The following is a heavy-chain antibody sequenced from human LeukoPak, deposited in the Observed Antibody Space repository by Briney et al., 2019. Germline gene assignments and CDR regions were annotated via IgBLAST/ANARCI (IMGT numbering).Heavy chain of an antibody. CDR2: IYTSGST. D-gene: IGHD3-22*01. Sequence: KPSETLSLTCTVSGGSISSYYWSWIRQPAGKGLEWIGRIYTSGSTNYNPSLKSRVTISVDTSKNQFSLKLSSVTAADTAVYYCARVCPDYYDSSVSDYWGQGTLVTVSS. J-gene: IGHJ4*02. CDR3: ARVCPDYYDSSVSDY. V-gene: IGHV4-4*07. CDR1: GGSISSYY.